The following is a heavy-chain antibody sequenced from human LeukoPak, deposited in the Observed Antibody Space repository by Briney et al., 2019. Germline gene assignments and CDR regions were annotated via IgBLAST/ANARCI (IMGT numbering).Heavy chain of an antibody. D-gene: IGHD3-22*01. CDR2: ISYDGRSQ. CDR1: GFTFSSYG. Sequence: GGSLRLSCAASGFTFSSYGMHWVRQAPGKGLEWVAVISYDGRSQYYAHSVKGRFTVSRQNSKNMLYLQMNSLRPEDTAVYYCARVLRSGYLYDFYYGMDVWGQGTTITVSS. CDR3: ARVLRSGYLYDFYYGMDV. V-gene: IGHV3-30*03. J-gene: IGHJ6*02.